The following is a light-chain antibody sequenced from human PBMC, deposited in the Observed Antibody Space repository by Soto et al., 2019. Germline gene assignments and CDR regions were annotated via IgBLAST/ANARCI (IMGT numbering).Light chain of an antibody. CDR1: SSNIGSNT. CDR3: AAWDDSLNAVV. CDR2: SNN. Sequence: QSVLTQPPSASGTPGQRVTMSCSGSSSNIGSNTVNWYQQLPGTAPKLLIYSNNQRPSGVPDRFSGSKSGTSASLAISGLRSEDEADYYCAAWDDSLNAVVFGGGTKVTVL. V-gene: IGLV1-44*01. J-gene: IGLJ2*01.